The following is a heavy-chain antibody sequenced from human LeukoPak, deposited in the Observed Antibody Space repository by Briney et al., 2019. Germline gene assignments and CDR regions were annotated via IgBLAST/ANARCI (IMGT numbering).Heavy chain of an antibody. D-gene: IGHD2-15*01. Sequence: GESLKISCKTSGYTFNTYWIGWVRQMPGKGLEWMGIIYPDDSDTRYSPSFQGQVTISADKSISTAYLQWSSLKASDTAMYYCAGRAFGTYCSGDICHLGGFDIWGQGTMVTVPS. CDR2: IYPDDSDT. V-gene: IGHV5-51*01. CDR1: GYTFNTYW. J-gene: IGHJ3*02. CDR3: AGRAFGTYCSGDICHLGGFDI.